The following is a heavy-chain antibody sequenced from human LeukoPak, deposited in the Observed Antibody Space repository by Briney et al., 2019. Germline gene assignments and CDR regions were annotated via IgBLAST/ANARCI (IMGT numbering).Heavy chain of an antibody. J-gene: IGHJ4*02. CDR2: ISYDGSNK. Sequence: QTGGSLRLSCAASGFTFSSYAMHWVRQAPGKGLEWVAVISYDGSNKYYADSVKGRFTISRDNSKNTLYLQMNSLRAEDTAVYYCARTTTRITMVRSSFDYWGQGTLVTVSS. CDR1: GFTFSSYA. CDR3: ARTTTRITMVRSSFDY. D-gene: IGHD3-10*01. V-gene: IGHV3-30*04.